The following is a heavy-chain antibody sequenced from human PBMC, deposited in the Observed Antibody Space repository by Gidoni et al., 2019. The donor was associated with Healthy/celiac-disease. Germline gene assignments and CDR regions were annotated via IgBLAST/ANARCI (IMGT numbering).Heavy chain of an antibody. D-gene: IGHD3-16*01. V-gene: IGHV5-51*01. CDR2: IYPGNSDT. CDR1: GYSCTRYW. J-gene: IGHJ4*02. CDR3: ATSQGEPHFDY. Sequence: EGRLVQSGAEVKKPGESLKISRKGSGYSCTRYWIGLVRQMPGKGLEWMGIIYPGNSDTRYSPSFQGHVTISADKSISTAYLQWSSHKAADTAMYYCATSQGEPHFDYWGQGTLVTVSA.